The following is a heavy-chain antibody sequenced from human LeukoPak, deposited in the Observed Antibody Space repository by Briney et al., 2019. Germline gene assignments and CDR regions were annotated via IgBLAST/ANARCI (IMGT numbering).Heavy chain of an antibody. CDR3: ARGRVVVTAQFRAGINF. Sequence: PGGSLRLSCAASGFIFSSYTMHWVRQAPGKGLEWVAVISYDGSNKYYADSVKGRFTISRDNSKNTLYLQMNSLRVDDTAVYYCARGRVVVTAQFRAGINFWGQGTLVTVSS. V-gene: IGHV3-30*04. CDR2: ISYDGSNK. D-gene: IGHD2-21*02. CDR1: GFIFSSYT. J-gene: IGHJ4*02.